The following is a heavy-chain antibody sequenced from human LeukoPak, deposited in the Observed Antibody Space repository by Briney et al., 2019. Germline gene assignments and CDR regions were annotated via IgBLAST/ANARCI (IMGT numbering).Heavy chain of an antibody. Sequence: GGSLRLSCEASGFTVTNSYMTWVRQAPGKGLEWVSVIYTGDSTYYADSVKGRFTISRDNSKNTLYLQMNSLRAEDTAVYYCAGRHSYSSSWSALDIWGRGTMVTVSS. CDR3: AGRHSYSSSWSALDI. CDR1: GFTVTNSY. J-gene: IGHJ3*02. CDR2: IYTGDST. V-gene: IGHV3-53*01. D-gene: IGHD6-13*01.